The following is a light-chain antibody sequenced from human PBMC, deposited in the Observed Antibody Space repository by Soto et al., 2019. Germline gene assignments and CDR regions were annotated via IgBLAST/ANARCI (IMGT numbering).Light chain of an antibody. CDR2: DVS. CDR1: SSDIGVYNY. V-gene: IGLV2-14*03. Sequence: QSALTQPASVSGSPGQSVTISCTGTSSDIGVYNYVSWYQQHPGKAPKLMIFDVSNRGAGVSNRFSGSKSGNSASLTISGLQAEDGADYYCSSYAPKTVVFGGGAKVTVL. J-gene: IGLJ2*01. CDR3: SSYAPKTVV.